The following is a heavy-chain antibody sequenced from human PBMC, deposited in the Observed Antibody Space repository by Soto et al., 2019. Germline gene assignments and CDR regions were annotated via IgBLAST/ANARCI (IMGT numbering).Heavy chain of an antibody. CDR1: GFTFSSYG. CDR3: AKVLDSYDSSGYYNDY. CDR2: ISYDGSNK. Sequence: PGGSLRLSCAASGFTFSSYGMHWVRQAPGKGLEWVAVISYDGSNKYYADSVKGRFTISRDNSKNTLYLQMNSLRAEDTAVYYCAKVLDSYDSSGYYNDYWGQGTLVTVSS. J-gene: IGHJ4*02. D-gene: IGHD3-22*01. V-gene: IGHV3-30*18.